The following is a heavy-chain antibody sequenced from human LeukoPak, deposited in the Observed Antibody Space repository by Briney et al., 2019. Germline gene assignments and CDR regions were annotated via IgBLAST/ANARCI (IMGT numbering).Heavy chain of an antibody. CDR3: ARVRGSSLDY. CDR1: GGTFSSYA. J-gene: IGHJ4*02. D-gene: IGHD1-26*01. V-gene: IGHV1-69*04. Sequence: ASVKVSCKASGGTFSSYAISWVRQAPGQGLEWMGRIIPILGIANYAQKFQGRVTITADKSTSTAYMELSSLRSDDTAVYYCARVRGSSLDYWGQGTLVTVSS. CDR2: IIPILGIA.